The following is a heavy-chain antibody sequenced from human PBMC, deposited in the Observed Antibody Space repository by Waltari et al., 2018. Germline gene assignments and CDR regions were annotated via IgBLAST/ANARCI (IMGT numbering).Heavy chain of an antibody. CDR2: INAGNGNT. CDR3: AVSYSSSSFSYYFDY. V-gene: IGHV1-3*01. D-gene: IGHD6-6*01. J-gene: IGHJ4*02. CDR1: GYTFTSYA. Sequence: QVQLVQSGAEVKKPGASVKVSCKASGYTFTSYAMHWVRQAPGQRLEWMGWINAGNGNTKYSQKFQGRVTITRDTSASTAYMELSSLRSEDTAVYYCAVSYSSSSFSYYFDYWGQGTLVTVSS.